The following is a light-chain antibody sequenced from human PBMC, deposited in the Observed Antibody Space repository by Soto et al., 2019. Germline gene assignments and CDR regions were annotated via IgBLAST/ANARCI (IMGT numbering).Light chain of an antibody. Sequence: HSVLTQPASVSGSPGQSITISCTGSSSDVGHYDYVSWFQQHPGRAPTLLICDVTYRPSGVSNRFSGAKSGSTASLTISGLRTEDEANYYCSSYTGTSTQVFGTGTKAPS. CDR1: SSDVGHYDY. CDR2: DVT. CDR3: SSYTGTSTQV. V-gene: IGLV2-14*03. J-gene: IGLJ1*01.